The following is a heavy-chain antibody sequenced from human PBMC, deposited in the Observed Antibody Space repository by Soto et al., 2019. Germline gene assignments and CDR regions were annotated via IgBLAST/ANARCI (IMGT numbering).Heavy chain of an antibody. CDR3: ARYDRDYSYALNV. CDR1: GFTVSDNY. J-gene: IGHJ6*02. V-gene: IGHV3-53*01. CDR2: LYSGGRI. Sequence: PGGSLRLSCAASGFTVSDNYIMWVRQAPGKGLEWVSLLYSGGRIYYADSVKGRFTISRDTSKNTLYLQMDSLRTEDTAVYYCARYDRDYSYALNVCGQGTTVTVYS. D-gene: IGHD3-16*01.